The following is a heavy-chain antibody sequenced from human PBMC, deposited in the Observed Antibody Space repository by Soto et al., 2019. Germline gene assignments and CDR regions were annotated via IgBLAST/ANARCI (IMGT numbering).Heavy chain of an antibody. CDR1: GGSISGYI. J-gene: IGHJ4*02. D-gene: IGHD6-25*01. V-gene: IGHV4-59*13. CDR2: IDSRGST. Sequence: SETLSPTCTVSGGSISGYIWILFRHPPGKWFEWIGYIDSRGSTNYNPSLTTRVTISLATSKNQVSLKMTPVPPAATPVRFCGSAPAIQWDLDFWGEGTLVTFS. CDR3: GSAPAIQWDLDF.